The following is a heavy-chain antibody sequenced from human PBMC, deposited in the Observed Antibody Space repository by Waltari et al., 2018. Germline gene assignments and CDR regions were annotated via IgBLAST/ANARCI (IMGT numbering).Heavy chain of an antibody. CDR1: GDSVSSNRDA. J-gene: IGHJ4*02. D-gene: IGHD6-19*01. CDR3: ARDQMWGSGLRYYFDY. Sequence: QVQLQQSGPGLVKPSPTLSLTCAISGDSVSSNRDAWNWIRQSPSGGLEWLGRTYYRSKWYNEYAVSVKSRITINPDTSKNQFSLQLNSVTPEDTAVYYCARDQMWGSGLRYYFDYWGQGTLVTVSS. V-gene: IGHV6-1*01. CDR2: TYYRSKWYN.